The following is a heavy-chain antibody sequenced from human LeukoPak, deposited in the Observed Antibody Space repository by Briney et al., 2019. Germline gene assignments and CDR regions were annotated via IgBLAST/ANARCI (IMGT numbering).Heavy chain of an antibody. J-gene: IGHJ4*02. Sequence: PGGSLRLSCAASGFTFSSYAMSWVRQAPGKGLEWVSSISGSGDSTYYAGSVKGRFTISRDNSKNTLYPQMNSLRAEDTAVYYCAKGPLLWDWGQGTLVTVSS. CDR2: ISGSGDST. D-gene: IGHD2/OR15-2a*01. V-gene: IGHV3-23*01. CDR1: GFTFSSYA. CDR3: AKGPLLWD.